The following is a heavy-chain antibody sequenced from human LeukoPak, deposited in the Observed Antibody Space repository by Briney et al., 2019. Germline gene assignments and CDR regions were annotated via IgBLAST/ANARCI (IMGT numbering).Heavy chain of an antibody. D-gene: IGHD2-15*01. CDR1: GGTFSSYA. J-gene: IGHJ4*02. Sequence: APVKVSCKASGGTFSSYAISWVRQAPGQGLEWMGVINPSGGNTNYAQKFQGRVTMTRDTSTSTVYMELSSLRSEDTAVYHCARSVGYCSGGSCYSFDLWGQGTLVTVSS. CDR3: ARSVGYCSGGSCYSFDL. CDR2: INPSGGNT. V-gene: IGHV1-46*01.